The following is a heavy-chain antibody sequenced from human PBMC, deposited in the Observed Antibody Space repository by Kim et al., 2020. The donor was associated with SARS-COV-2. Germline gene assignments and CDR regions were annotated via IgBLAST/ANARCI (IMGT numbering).Heavy chain of an antibody. D-gene: IGHD3-9*01. Sequence: GGSLRLSCAASRFTFPTYHMNWVRQAPGKGMEWVSSISFSGTYIYYADSVRGRFTISRDNAKYSLSLQMNSLRAEDTGVYYCARFDGNGLDVWGQGTT. J-gene: IGHJ6*02. V-gene: IGHV3-21*01. CDR3: ARFDGNGLDV. CDR1: RFTFPTYH. CDR2: ISFSGTYI.